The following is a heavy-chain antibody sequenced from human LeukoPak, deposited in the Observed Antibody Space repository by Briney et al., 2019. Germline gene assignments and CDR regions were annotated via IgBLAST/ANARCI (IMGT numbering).Heavy chain of an antibody. CDR3: AKLTGGGAAP. CDR2: ISGSGSST. CDR1: GFTFSSFA. V-gene: IGHV3-23*01. J-gene: IGHJ5*02. D-gene: IGHD1-14*01. Sequence: PGGSLRLSCAASGFTFSSFAVTWVRQAPGQGLEWVSTISGSGSSTYYADSVKGRFIISRDNSKNTLYLQMNSLRADDTAVYYCAKLTGGGAAPWGQGALVTVSS.